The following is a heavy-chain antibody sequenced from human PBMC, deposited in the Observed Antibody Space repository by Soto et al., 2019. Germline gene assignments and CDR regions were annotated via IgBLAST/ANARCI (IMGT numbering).Heavy chain of an antibody. D-gene: IGHD1-1*01. V-gene: IGHV4-61*08. Sequence: PSETLSLTCTVSGGSITSGGYYWSWIRQHPGKGLEWIGYIYYSGSTNYNPSLKSRVTISVDTSKNQFSLKLSSVTAADTAVYYCARRYGYSFDYWGQGTLVTVSS. CDR2: IYYSGST. CDR1: GGSITSGGYY. CDR3: ARRYGYSFDY. J-gene: IGHJ4*02.